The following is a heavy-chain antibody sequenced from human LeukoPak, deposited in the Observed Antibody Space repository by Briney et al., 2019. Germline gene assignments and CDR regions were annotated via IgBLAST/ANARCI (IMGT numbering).Heavy chain of an antibody. CDR3: TRDLRSYYDSSGYFSHY. V-gene: IGHV3-49*03. Sequence: PGRSLRLSCTASGFTFGDYAMGWFRQAPGKGLEWVGFIRSKAYGGTTEYAASVKGRFTISRDDSKSIAYLQMNSLKTEDTAVYYCTRDLRSYYDSSGYFSHYWGQGTLVTVSS. J-gene: IGHJ4*02. CDR2: IRSKAYGGTT. D-gene: IGHD3-22*01. CDR1: GFTFGDYA.